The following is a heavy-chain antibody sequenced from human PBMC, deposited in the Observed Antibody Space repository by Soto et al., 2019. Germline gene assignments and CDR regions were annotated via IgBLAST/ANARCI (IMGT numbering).Heavy chain of an antibody. J-gene: IGHJ6*03. CDR3: ARPGHYYYYYMDV. CDR1: GFTFSSYS. Sequence: EVQLVESGGGLVKPGGSLRLSCAASGFTFSSYSMNWVRQAPGKGLEWVSSISSSSSYLYYADSVKGRFTISRDNAKHSLYLQMNSLRAEDTAVYYCARPGHYYYYYMDVWGKGTTVTVSS. CDR2: ISSSSSYL. V-gene: IGHV3-21*01.